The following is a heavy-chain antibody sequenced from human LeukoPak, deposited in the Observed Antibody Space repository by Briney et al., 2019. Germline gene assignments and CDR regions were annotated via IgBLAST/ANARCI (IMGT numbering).Heavy chain of an antibody. J-gene: IGHJ4*02. CDR3: ARSDGGNFGIEY. D-gene: IGHD4-23*01. CDR2: ISYDGSNK. Sequence: PGGSLRLSCAASGFTFSSYAMHWVRQAPGKGLEWVAVISYDGSNKYYADSVKGRFTVSRDNAKKSLYLQMNNLRGEDTAVYYCARSDGGNFGIEYWGQGTLAIVSS. CDR1: GFTFSSYA. V-gene: IGHV3-30-3*01.